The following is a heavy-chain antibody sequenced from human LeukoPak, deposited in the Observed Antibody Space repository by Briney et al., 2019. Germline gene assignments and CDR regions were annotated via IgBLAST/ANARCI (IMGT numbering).Heavy chain of an antibody. J-gene: IGHJ4*02. CDR3: ANLGYCSGGSCFGARVFDY. V-gene: IGHV3-30*02. D-gene: IGHD2-15*01. CDR2: IRYDGSNK. Sequence: GGSLRLSCAASGFTFSSYGMHWVRQAPGKGLEWVAFIRYDGSNKYYADSVKGRFTISRDNSKNTLYLQMNSLRAEDTAVYYCANLGYCSGGSCFGARVFDYWGQGTLVTVSS. CDR1: GFTFSSYG.